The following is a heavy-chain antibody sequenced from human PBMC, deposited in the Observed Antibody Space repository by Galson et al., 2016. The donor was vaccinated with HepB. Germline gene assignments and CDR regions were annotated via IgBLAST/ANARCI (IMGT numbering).Heavy chain of an antibody. J-gene: IGHJ5*02. CDR3: VRDVGYSGDCVWSKYFDP. V-gene: IGHV3-74*03. Sequence: SLRLSCAASGFTFSDYWVHWVRQVPGKGLVWVSSISYDGRSTMYAASVKGRFTISRDNAKKTVSLQVDSLGAEDTAVYYCVRDVGYSGDCVWSKYFDPWGQGTPVTVSS. D-gene: IGHD5-12*01. CDR2: ISYDGRST. CDR1: GFTFSDYW.